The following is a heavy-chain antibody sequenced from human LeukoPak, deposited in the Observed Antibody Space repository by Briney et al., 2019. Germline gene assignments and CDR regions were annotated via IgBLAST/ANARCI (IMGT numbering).Heavy chain of an antibody. CDR3: AKGAYDYIEIAYFDY. CDR2: IIGSSGST. D-gene: IGHD5-12*01. Sequence: GALRLSCVSSGFSFKNYALNLVRQAPGKGLGWVSLIIGSSGSTFYADSVKGRFTISRDKSKNTLYLQMNSLRAEDTAVYYCAKGAYDYIEIAYFDYWGQGSLVTVSS. V-gene: IGHV3-23*01. CDR1: GFSFKNYA. J-gene: IGHJ4*02.